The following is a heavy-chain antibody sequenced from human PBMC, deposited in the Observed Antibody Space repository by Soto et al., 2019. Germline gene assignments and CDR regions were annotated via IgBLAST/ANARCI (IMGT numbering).Heavy chain of an antibody. Sequence: QVQLQESGPGLVKPSQTLSLTCTVSGGSISSGGYYWNWIRQHPGKGLEWIGYIYYSGSTYYNPSLKSRVTIAVDTSKNQFSLKLSSVTAADTAVYYCASAPDPSLLHPEYFQHWGQGTLVTVSS. CDR3: ASAPDPSLLHPEYFQH. J-gene: IGHJ1*01. CDR1: GGSISSGGYY. V-gene: IGHV4-31*03. CDR2: IYYSGST. D-gene: IGHD2-2*02.